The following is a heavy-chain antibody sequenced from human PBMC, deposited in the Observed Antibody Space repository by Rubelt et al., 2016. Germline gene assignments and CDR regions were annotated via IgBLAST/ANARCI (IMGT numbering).Heavy chain of an antibody. Sequence: EVQLLDSGGGLVQPGGSLTLSCAASGFTFSSYAMSWVRPAPGKGLEWVSAISGSGGSTYYADSVKGRFSFSRDSSENTVYLQMNNLRADDTGTYYCRVWLNGRDFDYWGQGTSVTVSS. CDR2: ISGSGGST. CDR3: RVWLNGRDFDY. J-gene: IGHJ4*02. D-gene: IGHD3-22*01. V-gene: IGHV3-23*01. CDR1: GFTFSSYA.